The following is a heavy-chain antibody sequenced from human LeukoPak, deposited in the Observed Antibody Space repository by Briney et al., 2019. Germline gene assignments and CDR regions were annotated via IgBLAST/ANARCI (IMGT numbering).Heavy chain of an antibody. V-gene: IGHV4-59*08. CDR1: GGSISSYY. CDR2: IYYSGST. D-gene: IGHD5-12*01. J-gene: IGHJ4*02. CDR3: ARVNIVATITGYFDY. Sequence: SETLSLTCTVSGGSISSYYRSWIRQPPGKGLEWIGYIYYSGSTNYNPSLKSRVTISVDTSKNQLSLKLSSVTAADTAVYYCARVNIVATITGYFDYWGQGTLVTVSS.